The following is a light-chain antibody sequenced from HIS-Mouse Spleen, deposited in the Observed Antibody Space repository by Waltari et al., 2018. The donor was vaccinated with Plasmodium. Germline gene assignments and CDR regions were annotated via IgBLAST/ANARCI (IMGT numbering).Light chain of an antibody. CDR1: QSVSNY. V-gene: IGKV3-11*01. CDR3: QQRSNWPSLT. Sequence: EIVFTPSPATLSLSPGERATLSCRASQSVSNYLTWYQQKPGQAPSLLIYDASNRATGIPGRFSGSGAGTDVTLTISCLEPEDFAVYYCQQRSNWPSLTFGGGTKVEIK. J-gene: IGKJ4*01. CDR2: DAS.